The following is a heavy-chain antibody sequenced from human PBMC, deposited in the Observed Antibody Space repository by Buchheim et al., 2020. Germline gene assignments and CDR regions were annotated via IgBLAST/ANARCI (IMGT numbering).Heavy chain of an antibody. CDR2: ISSSSSTI. J-gene: IGHJ4*02. V-gene: IGHV3-48*01. CDR3: ARDIGAAYCGGDCPFDY. D-gene: IGHD2-21*01. Sequence: EMQLVESGGGLVQPGGSLRLSCAASGFTFSSYSMNWVRQAPGKGLEWVSYISSSSSTIYYADSVKGRFTISRDNAKNSLYLQMNSLRAEDTAVYYCARDIGAAYCGGDCPFDYWGQGTL. CDR1: GFTFSSYS.